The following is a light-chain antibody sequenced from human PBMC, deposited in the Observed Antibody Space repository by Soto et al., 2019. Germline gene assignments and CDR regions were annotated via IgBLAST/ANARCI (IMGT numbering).Light chain of an antibody. J-gene: IGKJ5*01. CDR2: GAS. CDR1: QSVSSN. Sequence: EIVMTQSPATLSASPGERATLSCRASQSVSSNLAWYQQKPGQAPMLLIYGASTRATGITARFSGSGSGTEFTLTISSLQSDDFAVYDCQHYNNWPPFTFGRGTRLEIK. V-gene: IGKV3-15*01. CDR3: QHYNNWPPFT.